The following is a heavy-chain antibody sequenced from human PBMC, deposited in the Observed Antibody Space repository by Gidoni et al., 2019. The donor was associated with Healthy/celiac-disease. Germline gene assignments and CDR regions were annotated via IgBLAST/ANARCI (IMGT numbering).Heavy chain of an antibody. D-gene: IGHD6-25*01. J-gene: IGHJ5*02. Sequence: QVQLQESGPGLVKPSQTLSPTCTVSGGSISSGSYYWSWIRQPAGKGLEWIGLIYTGGSPNSTPSLKSRVTISADTSKHQFSLTLSSVTAADTAVYYCARAWSAGARAGFDPWGQGTLVTVSS. CDR2: IYTGGSP. V-gene: IGHV4-61*02. CDR1: GGSISSGSYY. CDR3: ARAWSAGARAGFDP.